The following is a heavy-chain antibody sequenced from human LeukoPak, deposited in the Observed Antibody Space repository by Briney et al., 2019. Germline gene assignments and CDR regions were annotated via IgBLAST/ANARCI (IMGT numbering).Heavy chain of an antibody. CDR3: ARELESSSWSTIDY. CDR2: IYYSGST. V-gene: IGHV4-39*07. Sequence: SETLSLTCTVSGGSISSSSYYWGWIRQPPGKGLEWIGSIYYSGSTYYNPSLKSRVTISVDTSKNQFSLKLSSVTAADTAVYYCARELESSSWSTIDYWGQGTLVTVSS. CDR1: GGSISSSSYY. D-gene: IGHD6-13*01. J-gene: IGHJ4*02.